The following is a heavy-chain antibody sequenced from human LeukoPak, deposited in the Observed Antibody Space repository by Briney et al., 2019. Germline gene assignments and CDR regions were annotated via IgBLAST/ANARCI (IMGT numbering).Heavy chain of an antibody. CDR3: ARDSVTTVNFDY. D-gene: IGHD4-17*01. Sequence: PGGSLRLSCSASGFTFNRFYLHWVRQAPGKGLEWVANIKQDGSEKYYVDSVKGRFTISRDNAKNSLYLQMNSLRAEDTAVYYCARDSVTTVNFDYWGQGTLVTVSS. V-gene: IGHV3-7*01. CDR1: GFTFNRFY. CDR2: IKQDGSEK. J-gene: IGHJ4*02.